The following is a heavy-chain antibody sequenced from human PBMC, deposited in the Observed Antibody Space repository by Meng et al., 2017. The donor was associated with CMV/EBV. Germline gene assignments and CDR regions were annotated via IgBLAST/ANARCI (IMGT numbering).Heavy chain of an antibody. Sequence: GESLKISCAASGFTFSSYAMSWVRQAPGKGLEWVSAISGSGGSTYYADSVKGRFTIPRDNSKNTLYLQRNSLRAEDTAVYYCAKETRVHYDSSAPGYWGQGTLVTVSS. CDR3: AKETRVHYDSSAPGY. J-gene: IGHJ4*02. CDR2: ISGSGGST. D-gene: IGHD3-22*01. V-gene: IGHV3-23*01. CDR1: GFTFSSYA.